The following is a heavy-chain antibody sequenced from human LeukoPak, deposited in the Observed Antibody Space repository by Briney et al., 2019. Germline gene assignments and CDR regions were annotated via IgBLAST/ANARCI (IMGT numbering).Heavy chain of an antibody. CDR1: GGSISSGGYS. J-gene: IGHJ4*02. V-gene: IGHV4-30-2*01. CDR3: ARGGLLCYFDY. CDR2: IYHSGST. D-gene: IGHD2-21*01. Sequence: PSETLSLTCAVSGGSISSGGYSWSWIRQPPGKGLEWIGYIYHSGSTYYNPSLKSRVTISVDRSKNQFSLKLSSVTAADTAVYYCARGGLLCYFDYWGQGTLVTVSS.